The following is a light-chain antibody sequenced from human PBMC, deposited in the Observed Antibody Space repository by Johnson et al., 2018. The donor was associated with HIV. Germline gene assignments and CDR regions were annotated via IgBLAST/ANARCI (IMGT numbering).Light chain of an antibody. CDR1: SSNIGNNY. CDR3: GSWDSSLRALYV. Sequence: QSVLTQPPSVSAAPGQKVTISCSGSSSNIGNNYVSWYQQFPGTAPKLLIYDNNQRPSGIPDRFSGSKSGTSATLRITGLQTVDEADYYCGSWDSSLRALYVFGTGTKVAVL. J-gene: IGLJ1*01. V-gene: IGLV1-51*01. CDR2: DNN.